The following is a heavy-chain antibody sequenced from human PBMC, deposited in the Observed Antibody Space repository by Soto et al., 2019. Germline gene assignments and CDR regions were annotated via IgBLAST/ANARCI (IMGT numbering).Heavy chain of an antibody. V-gene: IGHV1-46*01. CDR3: ARDAVPIAGRSHYFDY. CDR2: INPRRGLT. Sequence: QVQLVQSGAEVKTPGASVRVSCKASGYSFSNFYIHWVRQAPGQGLEWIGVINPRRGLTTYAQSFQDRVTLTSDTSTSTVYMDLNSLRSEDTAIYYCARDAVPIAGRSHYFDYWGQGSQVTVSS. D-gene: IGHD2-15*01. CDR1: GYSFSNFY. J-gene: IGHJ4*02.